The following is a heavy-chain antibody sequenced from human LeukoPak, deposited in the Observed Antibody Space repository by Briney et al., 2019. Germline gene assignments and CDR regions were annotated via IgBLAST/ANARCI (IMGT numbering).Heavy chain of an antibody. D-gene: IGHD6-13*01. Sequence: GRSLRLSCAASGFTFSSYWMHWVRQAPGKGLVWVSRINSDGSSTTYADSVKGRFTISRDNARNTLYLQMNSLRAEDTAVYYCARSAPAGFSYYYYYMDVWGKGTTVTISS. CDR1: GFTFSSYW. CDR2: INSDGSST. J-gene: IGHJ6*03. V-gene: IGHV3-74*01. CDR3: ARSAPAGFSYYYYYMDV.